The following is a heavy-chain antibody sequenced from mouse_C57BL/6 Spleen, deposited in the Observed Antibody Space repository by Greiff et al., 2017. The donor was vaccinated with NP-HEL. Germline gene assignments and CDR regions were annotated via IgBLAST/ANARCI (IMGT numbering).Heavy chain of an antibody. CDR2: IYPGGGYT. J-gene: IGHJ2*01. V-gene: IGHV1-63*01. D-gene: IGHD2-3*01. CDR3: ARDGYDGYYVFDY. Sequence: QVQLQQSGAERVRPGTSVKMSCKASGYTFTNYWIGWAKQRPGHGLEWIGDIYPGGGYTNYNEKFKGKATLTADKSSSTAYMQFSSLTSEDSAIYYCARDGYDGYYVFDYWGQGTTLTVSS. CDR1: GYTFTNYW.